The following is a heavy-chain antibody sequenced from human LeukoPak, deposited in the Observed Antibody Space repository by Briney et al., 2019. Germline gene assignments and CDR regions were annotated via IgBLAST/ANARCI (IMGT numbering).Heavy chain of an antibody. J-gene: IGHJ4*02. Sequence: GGSLRLSCAASGFTFSSYAMSWVRKAPGQGQEWVSAISGSGGSTYYADSVKGRFTISRDNSKNTLYLQMNSLRAEDTAVYYCAKEYCSGGSCYPAYFDYWGQGTLVTVSS. CDR2: ISGSGGST. CDR1: GFTFSSYA. V-gene: IGHV3-23*01. CDR3: AKEYCSGGSCYPAYFDY. D-gene: IGHD2-15*01.